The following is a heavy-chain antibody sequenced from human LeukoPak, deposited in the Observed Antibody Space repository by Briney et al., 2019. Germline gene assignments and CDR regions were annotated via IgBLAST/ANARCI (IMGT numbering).Heavy chain of an antibody. V-gene: IGHV5-51*01. CDR2: IYPGDSDT. CDR1: GYSFTSYW. J-gene: IGHJ4*02. CDR3: ARTSDYDFWSGYYEY. D-gene: IGHD3-3*01. Sequence: GESLKISCQGSGYSFTSYWIGWVRQMPGKGLEFMGLIYPGDSDTRYSPSFQGQVTISADKSISTAYLQWSSLKASDTTMYYCARTSDYDFWSGYYEYWGQGTLVTVSS.